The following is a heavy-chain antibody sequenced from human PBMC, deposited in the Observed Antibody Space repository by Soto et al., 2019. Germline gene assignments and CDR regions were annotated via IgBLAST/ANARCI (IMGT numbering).Heavy chain of an antibody. J-gene: IGHJ4*01. D-gene: IGHD3-10*01. V-gene: IGHV3-48*02. CDR2: ISTTSSSI. CDR3: ARKGVSFDY. Sequence: GGSLRLPCAASGFTCSSYSMNWVRQAPGKGLEWISSISTTSSSIYYADSVKGRFTISRDNAKNSLFLQMNRLRYEDTAVYYCARKGVSFDYWGQGALVTVSS. CDR1: GFTCSSYS.